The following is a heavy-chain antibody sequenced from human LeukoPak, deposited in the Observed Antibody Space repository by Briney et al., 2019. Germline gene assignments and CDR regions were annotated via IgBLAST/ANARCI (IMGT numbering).Heavy chain of an antibody. CDR3: ARIKYYYDSSGYYPYYYYYYMDV. CDR1: GGSFSGYY. Sequence: ETLSLTCAVYGGSFSGYYWSWIRQPPGKGLEWIGRIYTSGSTNYNPSLKSRVTISVDTSKNQFSLKLSSVTAADTAVYYCARIKYYYDSSGYYPYYYYYYMDVWGKGTTVTVSS. J-gene: IGHJ6*03. CDR2: IYTSGST. V-gene: IGHV4-59*10. D-gene: IGHD3-22*01.